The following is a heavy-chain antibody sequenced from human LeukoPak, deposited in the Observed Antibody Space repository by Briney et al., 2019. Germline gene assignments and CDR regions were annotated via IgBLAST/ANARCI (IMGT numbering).Heavy chain of an antibody. V-gene: IGHV3-53*01. CDR2: IYSGGST. J-gene: IGHJ4*02. D-gene: IGHD6-13*01. CDR3: ARDRGGQHPDY. CDR1: GFTFSSHW. Sequence: GGSLRLSCAASGFTFSSHWMTWVRQAPGKGLEWVSVIYSGGSTYYADSVKGRFTISRDNSKNTLYLQMNSLRAEDTAVYYCARDRGGQHPDYWGQGTLVTVSS.